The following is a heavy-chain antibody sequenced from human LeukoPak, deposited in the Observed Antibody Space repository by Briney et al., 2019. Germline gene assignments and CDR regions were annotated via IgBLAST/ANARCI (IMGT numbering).Heavy chain of an antibody. Sequence: KPSETLSLTCAVYGGSFSGYYWSWIRQPPGKGLEWIGRIKSKTDGGTADYAAPVKGRFTMSRDDSKNTLYLQMNSLKTEDTALYYCTPQMSTVGWGQGTLVTVSS. J-gene: IGHJ4*02. D-gene: IGHD4-11*01. CDR1: GGSFSGYY. V-gene: IGHV3-15*01. CDR2: IKSKTDGGTA. CDR3: TPQMSTVG.